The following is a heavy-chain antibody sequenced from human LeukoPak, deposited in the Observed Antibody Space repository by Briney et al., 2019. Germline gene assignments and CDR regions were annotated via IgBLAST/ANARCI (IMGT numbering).Heavy chain of an antibody. CDR2: ISGSGGST. J-gene: IGHJ4*02. CDR3: ARARGYSGYDSDY. CDR1: GFIFTSYW. D-gene: IGHD5-12*01. V-gene: IGHV3-23*01. Sequence: GGSLRLSCAASGFIFTSYWLSWVRQAPGKGLEWVSAISGSGGSTYHADSVKGRFTISRDNSKNTLYLQMNSLRAEDTAVYYCARARGYSGYDSDYWGQGTLVTVSS.